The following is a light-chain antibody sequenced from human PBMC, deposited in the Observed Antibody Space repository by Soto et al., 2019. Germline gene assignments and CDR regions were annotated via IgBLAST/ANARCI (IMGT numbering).Light chain of an antibody. CDR2: DAS. V-gene: IGKV1-5*01. CDR1: QSISSW. CDR3: QQYNSYSRT. Sequence: DIQMTQSPSTLSASVGDRVTITCRASQSISSWLAWYQQKPGKAPKLLIYDASSLESGVPSRFSGSESGTEFTHTISSLQPDDFATYYCQQYNSYSRTFGQGTKVEIK. J-gene: IGKJ1*01.